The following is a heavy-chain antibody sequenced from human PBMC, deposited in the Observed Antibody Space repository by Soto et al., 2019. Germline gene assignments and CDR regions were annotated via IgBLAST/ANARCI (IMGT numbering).Heavy chain of an antibody. D-gene: IGHD6-13*01. CDR2: IYYSGST. CDR3: ASGPYSSSWYGGMDV. V-gene: IGHV4-59*01. Sequence: SETLSLTCTVSGGSISSYYWSWIRQPPGKGLEWIGYIYYSGSTNYNPSLKSRVTISVDTSKNQFSLKLSSVTAADTAVYYCASGPYSSSWYGGMDVWGQGTPVTVSS. J-gene: IGHJ6*02. CDR1: GGSISSYY.